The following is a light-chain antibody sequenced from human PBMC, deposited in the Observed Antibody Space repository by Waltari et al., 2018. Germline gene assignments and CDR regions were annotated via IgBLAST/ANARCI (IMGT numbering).Light chain of an antibody. CDR2: WAS. CDR1: QSVLYSSNNKNY. V-gene: IGKV4-1*01. Sequence: DIVMTQSPDSLAVSLGERATINCKSSQSVLYSSNNKNYLAWYQRNPGQPPKLLIYWASTRESGVPDRFSGSGSGTDFTLTISSLQAEDVAVYYCQQYYSTPPHTFGQGTKLEIK. J-gene: IGKJ2*01. CDR3: QQYYSTPPHT.